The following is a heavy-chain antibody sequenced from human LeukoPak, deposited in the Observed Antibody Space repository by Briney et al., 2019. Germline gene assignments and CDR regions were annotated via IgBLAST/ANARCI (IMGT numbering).Heavy chain of an antibody. V-gene: IGHV1-18*01. Sequence: ASVKVSCKASGYTFSNYGITWVRQAPGQGLEWMGWISAYGPNRNYAQNLQGRVTMTTDTSTSTAYMELRSLRSDDTAVYYCARDWSYYYDSSGYYYAWGQGTLVTVSS. CDR1: GYTFSNYG. D-gene: IGHD3-22*01. CDR3: ARDWSYYYDSSGYYYA. J-gene: IGHJ4*02. CDR2: ISAYGPNR.